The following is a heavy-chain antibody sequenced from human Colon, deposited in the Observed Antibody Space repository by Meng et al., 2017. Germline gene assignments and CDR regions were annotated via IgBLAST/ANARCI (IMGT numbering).Heavy chain of an antibody. Sequence: QASGPGLVKPSGTLSLTCTVSGTSIIGLNWWTWVRQTPGKGLEWIGEIHHSGRTNSMPSLKSRVTLSLDKSKNQFSLGMTSVTAADTAVYYCARGTGDIRVGFDYWGQGTLVTVSS. D-gene: IGHD7-27*01. CDR3: ARGTGDIRVGFDY. J-gene: IGHJ4*02. CDR1: GTSIIGLNW. V-gene: IGHV4-4*02. CDR2: IHHSGRT.